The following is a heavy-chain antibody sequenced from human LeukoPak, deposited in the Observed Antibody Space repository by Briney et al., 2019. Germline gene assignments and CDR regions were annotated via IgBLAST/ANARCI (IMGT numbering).Heavy chain of an antibody. D-gene: IGHD3-22*01. CDR3: ARGRVSHFDY. J-gene: IGHJ4*02. CDR1: GGSVSSGSYY. V-gene: IGHV4-61*01. CDR2: IYYSGNT. Sequence: SETLSLTCTVSGGSVSSGSYYWSWIRQPPGKGLEWIGYIYYSGNTNYNPSLKSRVTISVDTSKNQFSLKLSSVTAADTAVYYCARGRVSHFDYWGQGTLVTVSS.